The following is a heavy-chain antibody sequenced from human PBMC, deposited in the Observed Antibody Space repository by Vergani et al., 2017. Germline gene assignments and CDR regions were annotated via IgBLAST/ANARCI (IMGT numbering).Heavy chain of an antibody. CDR3: VRXQVTMLRGSDALDI. D-gene: IGHD3-10*01. Sequence: EVQLVESGGDLVQPGRSLRLSCTASGFTFGYYAMDWFRQAPGQGLEWVGGIRSKAYGQATVYAASVKGRFTISRDDSKSIAYLQMNNLQTKGTAMYYCVRXQVTMLRGSDALDIWGQGTMVTVSS. CDR2: IRSKAYGQAT. V-gene: IGHV3-49*03. J-gene: IGHJ3*02. CDR1: GFTFGYYA.